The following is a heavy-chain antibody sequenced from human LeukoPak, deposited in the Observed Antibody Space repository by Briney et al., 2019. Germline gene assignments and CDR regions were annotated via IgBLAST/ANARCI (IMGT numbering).Heavy chain of an antibody. D-gene: IGHD3-9*01. CDR3: AKDMRYFDSNFDY. Sequence: GGSLRLSCAASGFTFSRSALHWVRQAPGKGLEWVTFISYVGSRTYSADSMRGRFIISRDNAKNSLYLQMNSLRAEDTALYYCAKDMRYFDSNFDYWGQGTLVTVSS. V-gene: IGHV3-30-3*01. J-gene: IGHJ4*02. CDR1: GFTFSRSA. CDR2: ISYVGSRT.